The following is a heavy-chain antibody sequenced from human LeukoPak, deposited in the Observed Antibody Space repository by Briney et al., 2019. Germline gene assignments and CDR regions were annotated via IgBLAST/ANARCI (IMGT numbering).Heavy chain of an antibody. V-gene: IGHV4-34*01. D-gene: IGHD5-12*01. Sequence: SETLSLTCAVYGGSFSGYYWSWIRQPPGKGLEWIGEINHSGSTNYNPSLKSRVTISVDTSKNQFSLKLSSVTAADAAVYYCARGRWATAINWGQGTLVTVSS. CDR3: ARGRWATAIN. CDR1: GGSFSGYY. J-gene: IGHJ4*02. CDR2: INHSGST.